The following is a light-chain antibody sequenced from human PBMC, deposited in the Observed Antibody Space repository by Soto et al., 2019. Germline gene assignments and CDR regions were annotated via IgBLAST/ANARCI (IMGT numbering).Light chain of an antibody. CDR2: AAS. J-gene: IGKJ2*01. CDR1: QSVSSSY. V-gene: IGKV3-20*01. CDR3: QQYGSSPYT. Sequence: EIVLTQSPGTLSLSLGERATLSCRASQSVSSSYLAWYQQKPGQAPRLLIYAASSRATDIPDRFSGSGSGTDFILTISRLEPEDFALYFCQQYGSSPYTFAQGTKVDIK.